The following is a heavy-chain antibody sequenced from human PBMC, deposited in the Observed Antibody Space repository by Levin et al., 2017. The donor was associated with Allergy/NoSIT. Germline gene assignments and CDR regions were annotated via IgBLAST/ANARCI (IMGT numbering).Heavy chain of an antibody. CDR1: GDSVSSNSAA. D-gene: IGHD2-15*01. J-gene: IGHJ5*02. V-gene: IGHV6-1*01. CDR2: TYYRSKWYN. CDR3: AREYCSGGSCYFGWFDP. Sequence: SETLSLTCAISGDSVSSNSAAWNWIRQSPSRGLEWLGRTYYRSKWYNDYAVSVKSRITINPDTSKNQFSPQLNSVTPEDTAVYYCAREYCSGGSCYFGWFDPWGQGTLVTVSS.